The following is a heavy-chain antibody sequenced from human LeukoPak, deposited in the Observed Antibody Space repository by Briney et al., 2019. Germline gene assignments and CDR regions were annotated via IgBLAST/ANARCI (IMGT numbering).Heavy chain of an antibody. CDR2: INPSGGNT. CDR1: GYTFTSYY. D-gene: IGHD4-17*01. V-gene: IGHV1-46*01. CDR3: ARANYGDYVGYYYYYMDV. J-gene: IGHJ6*03. Sequence: ASVKVSCKASGYTFTSYYMHWVRQAPGQGLEWMGIINPSGGNTSYAQKFQGRVTITADESTSTAYMELSSLRSEDTAVYYCARANYGDYVGYYYYYMDVWGKGTTVTISS.